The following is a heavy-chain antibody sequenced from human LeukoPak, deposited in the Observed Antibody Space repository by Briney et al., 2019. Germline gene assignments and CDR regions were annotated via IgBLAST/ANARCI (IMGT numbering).Heavy chain of an antibody. CDR1: GFTFSSYS. CDR2: VSDNSRYI. D-gene: IGHD6-13*01. V-gene: IGHV3-21*06. Sequence: GGSLRLSCAASGFTFSSYSMTWVRQAPGKGLEWVSSVSDNSRYIYYADSMRGRFTISRDNAKNSLYLQMNSLKPEDTAVYYCARVAEAAAFDSWGQGTLVTVSS. J-gene: IGHJ4*02. CDR3: ARVAEAAAFDS.